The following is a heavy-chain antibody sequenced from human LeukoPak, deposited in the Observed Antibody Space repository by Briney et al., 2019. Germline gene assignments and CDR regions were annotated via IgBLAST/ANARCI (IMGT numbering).Heavy chain of an antibody. J-gene: IGHJ4*02. CDR3: AKDSPSPNFWSGPGAY. Sequence: GGSLRLSCAASGFTFSSYAMSWVRQAPGKGLEWVSAVSGSGGSTYYADSVKGRFTISRDNSKNTLYLQMNSLRAEDTAVYYCAKDSPSPNFWSGPGAYWGQGTLVTVSS. CDR2: VSGSGGST. D-gene: IGHD3-3*01. CDR1: GFTFSSYA. V-gene: IGHV3-23*01.